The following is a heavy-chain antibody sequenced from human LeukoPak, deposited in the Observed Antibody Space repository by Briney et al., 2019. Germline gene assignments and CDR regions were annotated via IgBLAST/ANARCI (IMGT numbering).Heavy chain of an antibody. CDR2: IYYSGST. CDR1: GGSISSSSYY. Sequence: SETLSLTCTVSGGSISSSSYYWGWIRQPPGKGLEWINSIYYSGSTYYNPSLKSRVTISVDTSKNQFSLKLSSVTAADTAVYYCARRPRAGWFDPWGQGTLVTVSP. CDR3: ARRPRAGWFDP. J-gene: IGHJ5*02. V-gene: IGHV4-39*01.